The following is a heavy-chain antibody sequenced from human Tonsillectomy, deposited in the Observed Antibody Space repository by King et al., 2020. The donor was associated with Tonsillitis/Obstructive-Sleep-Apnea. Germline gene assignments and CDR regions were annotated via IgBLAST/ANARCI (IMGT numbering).Heavy chain of an antibody. J-gene: IGHJ4*02. Sequence: VQLVESGGGVVQPGGSLRLSCAASGFPFDDYAMHWVRQAPGKGLEWVSLISGDGGSTYYADSVKGRFTISRDNSKNSLYLQMNSLRTEDTALYYCAKARYCSSTSCYRGTNFDYWGQGTLVTVSS. CDR3: AKARYCSSTSCYRGTNFDY. CDR1: GFPFDDYA. CDR2: ISGDGGST. V-gene: IGHV3-43*02. D-gene: IGHD2-2*02.